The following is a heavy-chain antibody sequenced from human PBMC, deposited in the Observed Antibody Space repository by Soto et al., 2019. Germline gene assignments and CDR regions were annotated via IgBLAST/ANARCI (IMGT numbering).Heavy chain of an antibody. Sequence: GLSLRLPCASPAFTVSSNYMIRLSPTPSNGLEWVSVIYSGGSTYYADSVKGRFTTSRDNSKNTLSLQMNSLRAEDTAVYYCARGRAVAGGIYYYYGMDVWGQGTTLTVSS. CDR1: AFTVSSNY. D-gene: IGHD6-19*01. J-gene: IGHJ6*02. CDR2: IYSGGST. CDR3: ARGRAVAGGIYYYYGMDV. V-gene: IGHV3-53*01.